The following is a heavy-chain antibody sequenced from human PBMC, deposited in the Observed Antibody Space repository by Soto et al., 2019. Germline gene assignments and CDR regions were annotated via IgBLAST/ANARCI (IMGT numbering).Heavy chain of an antibody. V-gene: IGHV1-2*02. CDR1: GYTFTGYY. CDR2: INPNSGGT. D-gene: IGHD3-22*01. CDR3: AREIYYDSSGPFDI. J-gene: IGHJ3*02. Sequence: GASVKVSCKASGYTFTGYYMHWVRQAPGQGLEWMGWINPNSGGTNYAQKFQGRVTMTRDTSISTAYMELSRLRSDDTAVYYCAREIYYDSSGPFDIWGQGTMVTVS.